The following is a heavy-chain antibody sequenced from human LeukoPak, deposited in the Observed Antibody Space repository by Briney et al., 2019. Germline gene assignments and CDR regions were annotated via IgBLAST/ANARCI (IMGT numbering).Heavy chain of an antibody. D-gene: IGHD5-18*01. CDR3: ARVAEIQLWLRSAFDY. Sequence: GGSLRLSCAASGFTFTSYNMNWVRQAPGKGLEWVSFISSGSSTIYYADSVKGRFTISRDNAKSSLYLQMNSLRDEDTAVYYCARVAEIQLWLRSAFDYWGQGTLVTVSS. CDR2: ISSGSSTI. V-gene: IGHV3-48*02. CDR1: GFTFTSYN. J-gene: IGHJ4*02.